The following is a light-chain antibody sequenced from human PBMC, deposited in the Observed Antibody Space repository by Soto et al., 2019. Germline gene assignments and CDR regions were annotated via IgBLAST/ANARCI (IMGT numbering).Light chain of an antibody. J-gene: IGLJ1*01. CDR2: ANS. V-gene: IGLV1-40*01. Sequence: QSVLTQPPSVSGAPGQRVTISCSGSSSNLGAGYDVQWYQQFPGTAPKLLIYANSARPSGVPDRFSGSKSGTSASLAITGLQAEDEGDYYCQSYGSTLSARYVFGTGTKVTVL. CDR3: QSYGSTLSARYV. CDR1: SSNLGAGYD.